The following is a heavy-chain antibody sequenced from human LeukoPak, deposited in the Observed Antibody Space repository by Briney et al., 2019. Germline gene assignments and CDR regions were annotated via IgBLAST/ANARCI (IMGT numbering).Heavy chain of an antibody. V-gene: IGHV4-4*07. CDR2: IYTSGST. CDR3: ARGGPAYDFWSDNWFDP. D-gene: IGHD3-3*01. CDR1: GGSISSYY. Sequence: SETLSLTCTVSGGSISSYYWSWIRQPAGKGLEWIGRIYTSGSTNYNPSLKSRVTMSVDTSKNQFSLKLSSVTAADTAVYYCARGGPAYDFWSDNWFDPWGQGTLVTVSS. J-gene: IGHJ5*02.